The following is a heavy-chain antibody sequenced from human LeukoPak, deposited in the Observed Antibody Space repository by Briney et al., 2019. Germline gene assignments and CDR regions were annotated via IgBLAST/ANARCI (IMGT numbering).Heavy chain of an antibody. CDR1: GFTFSRYS. CDR2: ISSSSGYI. Sequence: GGSLRLSCAASGFTFSRYSMNWVRQAPGKGLEWVSSISSSSGYIKYADSVKGRFTISRDNAKNSLYLQMNSLRAEDTAVYYCARDGYVGCSSTSRPGYGMDVWGQGTTVTVSS. V-gene: IGHV3-21*01. J-gene: IGHJ6*02. D-gene: IGHD2-2*01. CDR3: ARDGYVGCSSTSRPGYGMDV.